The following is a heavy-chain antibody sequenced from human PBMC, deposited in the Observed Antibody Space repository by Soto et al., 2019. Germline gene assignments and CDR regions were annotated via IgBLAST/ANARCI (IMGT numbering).Heavy chain of an antibody. D-gene: IGHD5-18*01. CDR3: ARERVRGYSYGYSLDY. CDR2: IIPIFGTA. J-gene: IGHJ4*02. CDR1: GGTFSSYA. Sequence: ASVKVSCKASGGTFSSYAISWVRQAPGQGLEWMGGIIPIFGTANYAQKFQGRVTITADESTSTAYMELSSLRSEDTAVYYCARERVRGYSYGYSLDYWGQGTLVTVSS. V-gene: IGHV1-69*13.